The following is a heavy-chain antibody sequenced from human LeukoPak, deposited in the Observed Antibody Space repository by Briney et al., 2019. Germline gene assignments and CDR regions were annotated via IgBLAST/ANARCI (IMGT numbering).Heavy chain of an antibody. CDR3: ARDRRSYCSGAGCDSGNDY. Sequence: ASVKVSCKASGYIFTGYYMHWVRQAPGQGLEWMGWISAYNGNTNYAQELQGRVTMTTDTSTSTAYMELRSLRSDDTAVYYCARDRRSYCSGAGCDSGNDYWGQGTLVTVSS. CDR1: GYIFTGYY. V-gene: IGHV1-18*04. D-gene: IGHD2-15*01. CDR2: ISAYNGNT. J-gene: IGHJ4*02.